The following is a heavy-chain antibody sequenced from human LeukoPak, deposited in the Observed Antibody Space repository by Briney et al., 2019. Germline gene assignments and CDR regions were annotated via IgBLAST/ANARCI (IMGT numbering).Heavy chain of an antibody. J-gene: IGHJ6*03. D-gene: IGHD3-10*01. CDR2: ISAYNGNT. CDR3: ARDSKRSGSYYDYYYYMDV. V-gene: IGHV1-18*01. CDR1: GYTFTSYG. Sequence: ASVKVSCKASGYTFTSYGISWVRQAPGQGLEWMGWISAYNGNTNYAQKLQGRVTMTTDTSTSTAYMELRSLRSDDTAVYYCARDSKRSGSYYDYYYYMDVWGKGTTVTVSS.